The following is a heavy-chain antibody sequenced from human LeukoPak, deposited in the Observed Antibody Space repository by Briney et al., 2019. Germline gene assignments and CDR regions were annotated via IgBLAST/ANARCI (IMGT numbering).Heavy chain of an antibody. D-gene: IGHD6-13*01. J-gene: IGHJ6*03. V-gene: IGHV1-69*05. CDR3: ARDSRSSWYRGYYYYYMDV. Sequence: VASVKVSCKASGGTFSSYAISWVRQAPGQGLEWMGGIIPIFGTANYAQKFQGRVTITTDESTSTAYMELSSLRSEDTAVYYCARDSRSSWYRGYYYYYMDVWGKGTTVTVSS. CDR2: IIPIFGTA. CDR1: GGTFSSYA.